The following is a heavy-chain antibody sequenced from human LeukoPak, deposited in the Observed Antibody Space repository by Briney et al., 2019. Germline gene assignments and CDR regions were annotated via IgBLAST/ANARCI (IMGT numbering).Heavy chain of an antibody. J-gene: IGHJ4*02. CDR1: GFTFSNAW. CDR2: IKSKTDGGTT. V-gene: IGHV3-15*01. D-gene: IGHD2-8*01. CDR3: TTGMVYALRADY. Sequence: KPGGSLRLSCAASGFTFSNAWMSWVRQAPGKGLEWVGRIKSKTDGGTTDYAAPVKGRFTISRDDSKNTLYLQMNSLKTEDTAVYYCTTGMVYALRADYWGQGTLVTVSS.